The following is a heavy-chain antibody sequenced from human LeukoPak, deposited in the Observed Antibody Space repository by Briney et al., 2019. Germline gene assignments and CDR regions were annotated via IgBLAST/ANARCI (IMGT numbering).Heavy chain of an antibody. J-gene: IGHJ4*02. D-gene: IGHD3-10*01. Sequence: GGSLRLSCAASGFTFSSYWMHWVRQAPGKGLVWVSRINSDGSGTSYADSVKGRFTISRDNAKNTLYLQMNSLRAEDTAVYYCATEPRGVRGVIMRKNWGQGTLVTVSS. CDR1: GFTFSSYW. CDR3: ATEPRGVRGVIMRKN. V-gene: IGHV3-74*01. CDR2: INSDGSGT.